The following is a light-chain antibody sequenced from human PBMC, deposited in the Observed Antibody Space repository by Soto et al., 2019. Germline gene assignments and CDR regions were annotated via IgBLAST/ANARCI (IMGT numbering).Light chain of an antibody. V-gene: IGKV3-11*01. CDR3: QQRRNWPPEFT. CDR2: DTS. J-gene: IGKJ3*01. CDR1: QSVSSY. Sequence: EIVLTQSPATLSLSPGERATLSCRASQSVSSYLAWYQQKPGQAPRLLIYDTSNRATGIPARFSGSGSGTEFTLTISRLVPEDFAVYYCQQRRNWPPEFTFGPGTKVDIK.